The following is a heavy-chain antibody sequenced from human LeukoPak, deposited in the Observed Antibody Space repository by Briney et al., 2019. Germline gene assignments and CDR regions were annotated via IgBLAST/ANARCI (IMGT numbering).Heavy chain of an antibody. CDR3: ASDPCSGGSCYSGS. CDR1: GGSISSGGYY. Sequence: SQTLSLTCTVSGGSISSGGYYWSWIRQHPGKGLEWIGYIYYSGSTYYNPSLKSRVTISVDTSKNQFSLKLSSVTAADTAVYYCASDPCSGGSCYSGSWGQGTLVTVSS. V-gene: IGHV4-31*03. CDR2: IYYSGST. J-gene: IGHJ5*02. D-gene: IGHD2-15*01.